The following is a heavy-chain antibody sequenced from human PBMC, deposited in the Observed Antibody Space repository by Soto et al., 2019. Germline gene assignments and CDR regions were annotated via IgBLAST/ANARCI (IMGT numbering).Heavy chain of an antibody. Sequence: ASVKVSCKASGYTFTSYAMHWVRQAPGQRLEWMGWIKAGNGNTKYSQKFQGRVTITRDTSASTAYMELSSLRSEDTAVYYCARGLGNSYGFYYYYGMDVWGQGTSVTVSS. CDR1: GYTFTSYA. V-gene: IGHV1-3*01. CDR3: ARGLGNSYGFYYYYGMDV. CDR2: IKAGNGNT. D-gene: IGHD5-18*01. J-gene: IGHJ6*02.